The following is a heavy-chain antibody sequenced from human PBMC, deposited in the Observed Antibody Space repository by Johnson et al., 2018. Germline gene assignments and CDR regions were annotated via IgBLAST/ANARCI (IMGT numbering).Heavy chain of an antibody. CDR1: GFTVSSNY. Sequence: ERPVQSGGGLLQPGGSLRLCCAASGFTVSSNYMSWVRQAAGKGLEWVSVIYSGGGTYYADPEKGRFTISRDNSKNTLYLQMNSLRAEDTAVYYCARAMDYYYYYYMDVWGKGTTVTVSS. V-gene: IGHV3-53*01. CDR3: ARAMDYYYYYYMDV. D-gene: IGHD3-10*01. CDR2: IYSGGGT. J-gene: IGHJ6*03.